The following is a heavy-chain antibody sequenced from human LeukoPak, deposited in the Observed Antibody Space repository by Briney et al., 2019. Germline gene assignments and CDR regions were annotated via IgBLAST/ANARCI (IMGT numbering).Heavy chain of an antibody. CDR1: RFTFSNYA. Sequence: GRSLRLSCAASRFTFSNYAMHWVRQAPGKGLEWVAVISYDGSNKYYADSVKGRFTISRDNSKNTLYLQMNSLRAEDTAVYYCARASAAAGTNWFDPWGQGTLVTVSS. CDR3: ARASAAAGTNWFDP. D-gene: IGHD6-13*01. CDR2: ISYDGSNK. J-gene: IGHJ5*02. V-gene: IGHV3-30-3*01.